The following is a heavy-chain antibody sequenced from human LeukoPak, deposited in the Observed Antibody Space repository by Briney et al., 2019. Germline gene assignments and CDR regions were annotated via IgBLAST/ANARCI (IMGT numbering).Heavy chain of an antibody. D-gene: IGHD3-10*01. CDR1: GFTFRNYG. Sequence: GGSLRLSCAASGFTFRNYGLHWVRQAPGKGLEWVSFIRYDGSNKYYADSVKGRFTISRDNAKNSLYLQMNSLGAEDTAVYYCARDRGYYYGSGSLLWGQGTLVTVSS. CDR2: IRYDGSNK. CDR3: ARDRGYYYGSGSLL. V-gene: IGHV3-30*02. J-gene: IGHJ4*02.